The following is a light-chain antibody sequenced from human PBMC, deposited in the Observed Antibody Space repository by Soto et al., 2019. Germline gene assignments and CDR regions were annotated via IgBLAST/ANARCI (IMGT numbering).Light chain of an antibody. CDR1: QSVSSN. CDR2: GAS. Sequence: EIVMTQSPATLSASPGERATLSCRASQSVSSNLAWYQQKPGQAPRLLIYGASTRATGVAARFSGSGSGTEFTLTISSLQSEDFAVYHCQQYKNWPLTFGQGTKVEIK. CDR3: QQYKNWPLT. J-gene: IGKJ1*01. V-gene: IGKV3-15*01.